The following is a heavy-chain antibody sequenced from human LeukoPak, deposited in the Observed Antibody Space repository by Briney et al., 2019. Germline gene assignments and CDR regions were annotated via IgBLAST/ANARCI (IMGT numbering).Heavy chain of an antibody. CDR2: IYPGDSDT. J-gene: IGHJ3*02. CDR3: ARHFPLGVASTRGFAFDI. Sequence: GESLKISCKGSGYSFTSYWIGWVRQMPGKGLEWMGIIYPGDSDTRYSPSFQGQVTISADKSISTAYLQWSSLKASDTAMYYCARHFPLGVASTRGFAFDIWGQGTMVTVSS. CDR1: GYSFTSYW. V-gene: IGHV5-51*01. D-gene: IGHD3-3*01.